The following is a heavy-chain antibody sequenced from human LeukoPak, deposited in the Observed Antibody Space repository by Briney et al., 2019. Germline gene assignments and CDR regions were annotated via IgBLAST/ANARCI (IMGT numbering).Heavy chain of an antibody. CDR3: ARMSGGVLDP. Sequence: ASVKVSCKASGYTFTGYYMHWVRQAPGQGLEWMGWINPNSGGTNYAQKSQGRVTMTRDTSISTAYMELSRLRSDDTDVSYCARMSGGVLDPWGQGTLVTVSS. D-gene: IGHD2-15*01. J-gene: IGHJ5*02. V-gene: IGHV1-2*02. CDR1: GYTFTGYY. CDR2: INPNSGGT.